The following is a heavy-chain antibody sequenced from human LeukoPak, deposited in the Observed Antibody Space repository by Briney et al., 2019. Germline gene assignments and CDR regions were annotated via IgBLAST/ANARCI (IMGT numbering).Heavy chain of an antibody. D-gene: IGHD1-26*01. CDR2: ISPDGSRT. V-gene: IGHV3-74*01. CDR3: ARDRSGSYFYYYYYGMDV. J-gene: IGHJ6*02. Sequence: GGSLRLSCAASGFTFSNHWMHWVRQTPEKGLVWVSNISPDGSRTDYADSVKGRFTISRDNAENTLYLQMNSLRAEDTAVYYCARDRSGSYFYYYYYGMDVWGQGTTVTVSS. CDR1: GFTFSNHW.